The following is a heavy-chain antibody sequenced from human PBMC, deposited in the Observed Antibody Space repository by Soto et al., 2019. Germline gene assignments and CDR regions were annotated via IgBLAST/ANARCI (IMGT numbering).Heavy chain of an antibody. V-gene: IGHV3-64D*08. CDR1: GFTFSSYA. CDR2: ISSNGGST. CDR3: VIHYYDSSGYYYLLDD. J-gene: IGHJ4*02. Sequence: PGGSLRLSCSASGFTFSSYAMHWVRQAPGKGLEYVSAISSNGGSTYYADSVKGRFTISRDNSKNTLYLQMSSLRAEDTAVYYCVIHYYDSSGYYYLLDDWGQGTLVTVSS. D-gene: IGHD3-22*01.